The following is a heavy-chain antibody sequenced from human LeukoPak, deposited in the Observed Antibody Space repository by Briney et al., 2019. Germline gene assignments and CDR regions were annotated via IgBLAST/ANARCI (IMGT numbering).Heavy chain of an antibody. CDR3: ARGRDGVVIIRQRYYYYGMDV. V-gene: IGHV3-53*01. CDR1: GFIVSSNY. D-gene: IGHD3-10*01. J-gene: IGHJ6*02. Sequence: PGGSLRLSCAASGFIVSSNYMSWVRQAPGKGLEWVSVIYSGGSTYYADSVKGRFTISRDNSKNTLYLQMNSLRAEDTAVYYCARGRDGVVIIRQRYYYYGMDVWGQGTTVTVSS. CDR2: IYSGGST.